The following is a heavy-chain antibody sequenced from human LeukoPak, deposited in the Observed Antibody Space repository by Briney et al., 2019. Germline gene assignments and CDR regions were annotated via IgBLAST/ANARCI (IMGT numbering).Heavy chain of an antibody. V-gene: IGHV3-9*01. CDR3: AKGYITMVRGVMDY. Sequence: GGSLRLSCAASGFTFSSYEMNWVRHAPGEGLEWVSGISWNSGSIGYTDSVKGRFTISRDNAKNSLYLQMNSLRAEDTALYYCAKGYITMVRGVMDYWGQGTLVTVSP. J-gene: IGHJ4*02. D-gene: IGHD3-10*01. CDR1: GFTFSSYE. CDR2: ISWNSGSI.